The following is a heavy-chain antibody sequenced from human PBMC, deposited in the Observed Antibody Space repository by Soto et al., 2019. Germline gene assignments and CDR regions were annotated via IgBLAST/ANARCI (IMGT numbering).Heavy chain of an antibody. D-gene: IGHD6-19*01. Sequence: QVQLQQWGAGLLKPSKTLSLTCAVYGGSFSGYYWSWIRQPPGKGLEWIGEINHSGSTNYNPSLKSRVTISVDTSKNQFSLKLSSVTAADTAVSYCARGGQWLVPDFDYWGQGTLVTVSS. V-gene: IGHV4-34*01. J-gene: IGHJ4*02. CDR2: INHSGST. CDR1: GGSFSGYY. CDR3: ARGGQWLVPDFDY.